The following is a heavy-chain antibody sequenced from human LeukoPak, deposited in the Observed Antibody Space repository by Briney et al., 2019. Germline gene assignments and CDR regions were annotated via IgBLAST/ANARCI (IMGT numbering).Heavy chain of an antibody. Sequence: PGGSLRLSCAASGFTFSSYGMHWVRQAPGKGLEWVAVIWYDGSNKYYADSVKGRFTISRDNSKNTLYLQMNSLRAEDTAVYYCAKFFDSSGYFDYWGQGTLVTVSS. CDR3: AKFFDSSGYFDY. D-gene: IGHD3-22*01. CDR1: GFTFSSYG. J-gene: IGHJ4*02. V-gene: IGHV3-30*02. CDR2: IWYDGSNK.